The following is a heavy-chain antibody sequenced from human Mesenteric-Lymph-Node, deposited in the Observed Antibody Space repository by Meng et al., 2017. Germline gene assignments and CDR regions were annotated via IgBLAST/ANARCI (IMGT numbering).Heavy chain of an antibody. Sequence: VERGECGGVLGQPGGSLRLSCTASGFRFRSYPMHWVRQAPGKGLEWMAVISNDGGNEDYADSVKGRFTISRDNSENTLYLQLNSLRGDDTAVYYCARETSSFIVGSSGLDSWGQGTLVTVSS. CDR3: ARETSSFIVGSSGLDS. D-gene: IGHD1-26*01. CDR2: ISNDGGNE. V-gene: IGHV3-30*01. CDR1: GFRFRSYP. J-gene: IGHJ5*01.